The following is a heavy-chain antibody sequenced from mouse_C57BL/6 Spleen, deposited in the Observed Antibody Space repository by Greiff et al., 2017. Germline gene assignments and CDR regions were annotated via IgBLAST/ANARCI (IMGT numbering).Heavy chain of an antibody. D-gene: IGHD1-1*01. CDR1: GFTFSDYG. CDR3: ARPDYYGSDAMDY. V-gene: IGHV5-17*01. Sequence: EVHLVESGGGLVKPGGSLKLSCAASGFTFSDYGMHWVRQAPEKGLEWVAYISSGSSTIYYADTVKGRFTISRDNAKNTLFLQMTSLRSEDTAMYYCARPDYYGSDAMDYWGQGTSVTVSS. CDR2: ISSGSSTI. J-gene: IGHJ4*01.